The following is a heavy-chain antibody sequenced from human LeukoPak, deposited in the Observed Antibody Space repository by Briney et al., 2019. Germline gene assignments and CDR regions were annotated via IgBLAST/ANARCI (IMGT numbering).Heavy chain of an antibody. CDR3: AKDTRSGSYPYFKLDY. CDR2: ISGSGGST. Sequence: PGGSLRLSCAASGFTFSSYAMGWVRQAPGKGLVWVSAISGSGGSTYYADSVKGRFTISRDNSKNTLYLQMNSLRAEDMAVYYCAKDTRSGSYPYFKLDYWGRGTLVTVSS. V-gene: IGHV3-23*01. CDR1: GFTFSSYA. J-gene: IGHJ4*02. D-gene: IGHD3-10*01.